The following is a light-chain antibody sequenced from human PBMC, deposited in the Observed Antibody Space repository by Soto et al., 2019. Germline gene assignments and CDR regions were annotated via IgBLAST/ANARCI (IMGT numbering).Light chain of an antibody. V-gene: IGKV3D-15*01. CDR1: HSVDSN. CDR3: QRYDSWPLT. CDR2: GAA. Sequence: EVVMTQSPGTLSVSTGEGATLSCRASHSVDSNLAWYQQKPGQAPRLLMYGAATRPSGIPDRFSGSGSGTEFTLTISSLQSEDFAVYYCQRYDSWPLTFGGGTKVEIK. J-gene: IGKJ4*01.